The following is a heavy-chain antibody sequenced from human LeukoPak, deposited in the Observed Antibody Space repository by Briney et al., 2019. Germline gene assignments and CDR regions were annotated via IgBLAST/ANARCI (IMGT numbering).Heavy chain of an antibody. D-gene: IGHD3-9*01. CDR2: IYTSGST. Sequence: SETLSLTCTVSGGSISSYYWSWIRQPAGKGLEWIGRIYTSGSTNYNPSLKSRVTMAVDTSKNKFSLKLSSVTAADTAVYYCARDSHYDILTGYFHFDYWGQGTLVTVSS. J-gene: IGHJ4*02. CDR1: GGSISSYY. V-gene: IGHV4-4*07. CDR3: ARDSHYDILTGYFHFDY.